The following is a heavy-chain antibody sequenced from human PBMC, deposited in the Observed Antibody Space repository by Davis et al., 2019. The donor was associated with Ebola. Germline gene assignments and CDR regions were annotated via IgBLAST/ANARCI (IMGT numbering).Heavy chain of an antibody. CDR1: GYTFTYRY. Sequence: ASVKVSCKASGYTFTYRYLHWVRQAPGQRLEWMGWVHGGNGNTKYSQRFQGRVTITTDTSASTVYLDLTSLRSEDTAVFYCARASFGYNSGWYADYWGPGSLVTVSS. V-gene: IGHV1-3*01. J-gene: IGHJ4*02. CDR2: VHGGNGNT. CDR3: ARASFGYNSGWYADY. D-gene: IGHD6-19*01.